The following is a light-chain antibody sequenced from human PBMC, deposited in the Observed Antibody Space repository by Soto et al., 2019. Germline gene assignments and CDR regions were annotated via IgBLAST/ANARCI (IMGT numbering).Light chain of an antibody. J-gene: IGKJ1*01. V-gene: IGKV1-5*01. CDR2: DAS. CDR3: QQYNSYPWT. CDR1: QSNSSW. Sequence: DIQMTQSPSTLSASVGDRVTITCRASQSNSSWLAWYQQKPGKAPKLLIYDASSLESGVPSRFSGSGSGTEFTLTISSLQPDDFATYYCQQYNSYPWTFGQGNKVEIK.